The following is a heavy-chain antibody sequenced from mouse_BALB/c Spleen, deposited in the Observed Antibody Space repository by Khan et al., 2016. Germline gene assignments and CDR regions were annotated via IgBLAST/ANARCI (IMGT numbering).Heavy chain of an antibody. D-gene: IGHD4-1*01. CDR3: ARTNRGY. CDR2: INTYTGEP. J-gene: IGHJ2*01. CDR1: GYTFTNYG. Sequence: IQLVQSGPELKKPGETVKISCKASGYTFTNYGMNWVKQAPGKGLKWMGWINTYTGEPTYADDFKGRFAFSLETSASTAYLQINNLKNEDTATYFCARTNRGYWGQGTTLTVSS. V-gene: IGHV9-3-1*01.